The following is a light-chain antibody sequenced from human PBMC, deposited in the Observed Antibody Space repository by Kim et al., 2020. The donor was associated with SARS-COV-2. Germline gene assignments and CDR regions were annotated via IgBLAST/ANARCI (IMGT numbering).Light chain of an antibody. J-gene: IGLJ2*01. CDR1: NSNIESNT. CDR3: STWDDSLNAVV. V-gene: IGLV1-44*01. CDR2: NTY. Sequence: QRVTISCSGSNSNIESNTVNWYQQLPGTAPRLLIYNTYQRPSGVSDRFSGSKSGTSASLAISGLQSEDEADYHCSTWDDSLNAVVFGGGTQLTVL.